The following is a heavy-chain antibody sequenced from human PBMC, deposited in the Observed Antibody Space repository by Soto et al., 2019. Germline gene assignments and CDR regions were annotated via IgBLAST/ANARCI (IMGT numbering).Heavy chain of an antibody. V-gene: IGHV5-51*01. D-gene: IGHD6-19*01. CDR1: GYSFTSYR. CDR3: ARLVSRGSPSFGMEV. CDR2: IYPGDSDT. J-gene: IGHJ6*02. Sequence: PGESLKISCKGSGYSFTSYRIGWVRQMPGKGLEWMGIIYPGDSDTRYSPSFEGQVTISADKSISTAYLQWSSLKASDTAIYYCARLVSRGSPSFGMEVWGQGTTVTVSS.